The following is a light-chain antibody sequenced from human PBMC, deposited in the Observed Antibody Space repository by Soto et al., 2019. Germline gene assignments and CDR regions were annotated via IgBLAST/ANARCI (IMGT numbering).Light chain of an antibody. CDR3: QQYTTSSWT. CDR2: GTS. J-gene: IGKJ1*01. CDR1: QSVRSDY. Sequence: EIVLTQSPDTLSLSPGQRATLSCSSSQSVRSDYFAWYQQKPGQAPRVIIYGTSSRATGIPDRFSGSGSGTDFTLTISRLEPEDFAVYYCQQYTTSSWTFGQGTKVDIK. V-gene: IGKV3-20*01.